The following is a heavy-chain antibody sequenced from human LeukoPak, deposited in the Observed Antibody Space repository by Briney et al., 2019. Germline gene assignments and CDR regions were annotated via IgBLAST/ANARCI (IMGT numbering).Heavy chain of an antibody. CDR2: IYPGDSDT. V-gene: IGHV5-51*01. CDR3: ARHGRDCSSTSCYSRGADY. Sequence: GESLKISCKGSGYNFTSYWIGWVRQMPGKGLECMGIIYPGDSDTRYSPSFQGQVTISADKSISTAYLQWSSLKASDTAMYYCARHGRDCSSTSCYSRGADYWGQGTLVTVSS. D-gene: IGHD2-2*01. CDR1: GYNFTSYW. J-gene: IGHJ4*02.